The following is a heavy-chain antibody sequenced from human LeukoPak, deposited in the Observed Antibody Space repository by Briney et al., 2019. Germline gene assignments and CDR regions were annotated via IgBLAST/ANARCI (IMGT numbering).Heavy chain of an antibody. CDR2: SYWNDEK. CDR3: AHRVEWLSFEN. Sequence: SGPTLVHPTHPRTLTCTFSGFSLSTTGVGVGWIRQPPGKALEWLALSYWNDEKSYNPSVKSRLTITKDTSKKQVVLTMTNMDPVDTATYYCAHRVEWLSFENWGQGTLVTVSS. V-gene: IGHV2-5*01. J-gene: IGHJ4*02. CDR1: GFSLSTTGVG. D-gene: IGHD3-3*01.